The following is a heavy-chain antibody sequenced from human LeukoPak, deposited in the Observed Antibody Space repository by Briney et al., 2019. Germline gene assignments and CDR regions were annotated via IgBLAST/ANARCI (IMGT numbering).Heavy chain of an antibody. J-gene: IGHJ4*02. CDR2: IRYDGSNT. D-gene: IGHD1-14*01. CDR3: AAPYEPPFDY. CDR1: GFTFSSYA. Sequence: GGSLRLSCAASGFTFSSYAMHWVRQAPGKGLEWVAFIRYDGSNTYYADSVKGRFTISRDNSKNTLYLQMNRLRAEDTAVYYCAAPYEPPFDYWGQGTLVTVSS. V-gene: IGHV3-30*02.